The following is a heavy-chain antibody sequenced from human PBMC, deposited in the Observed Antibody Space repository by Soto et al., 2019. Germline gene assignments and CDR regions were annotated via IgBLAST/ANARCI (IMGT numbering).Heavy chain of an antibody. CDR3: ARGDYYDSSGYLNWFDP. D-gene: IGHD3-22*01. J-gene: IGHJ5*02. CDR2: INPNSGGT. CDR1: GYTFTGYY. V-gene: IGHV1-2*04. Sequence: SVKVSCKASGYTFTGYYMHWVRQAPGQGLEWMGWINPNSGGTNYAQKFQGWVTMTRDTSISTAYMELSRLRSDDTAVYYCARGDYYDSSGYLNWFDPWGQGTLVTVSS.